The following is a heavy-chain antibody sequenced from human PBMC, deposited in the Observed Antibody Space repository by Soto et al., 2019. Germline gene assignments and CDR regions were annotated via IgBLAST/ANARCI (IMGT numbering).Heavy chain of an antibody. J-gene: IGHJ4*02. CDR2: IYYSGST. Sequence: QVQLQESGPGLVKPSETLSLTCTVSGGSVSSGSYYWSWIRQPPGKGLEWIGYIYYSGSTNYNPSLKSRVTISVDTSKNQFSLKLSSVTAADTAVYYCARLGSLSYYFDNWGQGTLVTVSS. CDR1: GGSVSSGSYY. CDR3: ARLGSLSYYFDN. V-gene: IGHV4-61*01. D-gene: IGHD2-15*01.